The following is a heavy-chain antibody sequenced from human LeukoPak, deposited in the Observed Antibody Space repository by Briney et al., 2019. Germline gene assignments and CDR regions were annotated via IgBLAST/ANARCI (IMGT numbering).Heavy chain of an antibody. CDR3: ARLGITGTFFDY. CDR1: GYTFTAYY. CDR2: INPNSGGT. V-gene: IGHV1-2*02. Sequence: SVKVSCKASGYTFTAYYMHWVRQAPGQGLEWLGWINPNSGGTNYAQKFQGRVTMTRDTSISTAYMELSSLRSDDTAVYYCARLGITGTFFDYWGQGTPVTVSS. J-gene: IGHJ4*02. D-gene: IGHD1-20*01.